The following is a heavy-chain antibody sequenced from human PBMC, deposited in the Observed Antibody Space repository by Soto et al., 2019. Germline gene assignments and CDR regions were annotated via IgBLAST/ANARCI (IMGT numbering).Heavy chain of an antibody. V-gene: IGHV3-48*02. CDR1: GFTFSSYS. Sequence: EVQLVESGGGLVQPGGSLRLSCAASGFTFSSYSMNWVRQAPGKGLEWVSYISSSSSTIYYADSVKGRFTISRDNAKNSRYLQMNSLRDEDTAVYYCARVVIAAKQYGMDVWGQGTTVTVSS. CDR3: ARVVIAAKQYGMDV. D-gene: IGHD6-6*01. J-gene: IGHJ6*02. CDR2: ISSSSSTI.